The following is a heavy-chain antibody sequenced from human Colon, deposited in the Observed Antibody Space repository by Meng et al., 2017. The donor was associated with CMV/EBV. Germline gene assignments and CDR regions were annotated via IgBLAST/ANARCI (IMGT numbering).Heavy chain of an antibody. Sequence: GGSLRLSCAASGFTFDDYAMHWVRQAPGKGLEWVSGISWNSGSIGYADSVKGRFTISRDNAKNSLYLQMNSLRAEDTALYYCAKAPGYSSSPGYYYGMDVWGQGTTVTVSS. CDR3: AKAPGYSSSPGYYYGMDV. D-gene: IGHD6-13*01. CDR2: ISWNSGSI. V-gene: IGHV3-9*01. CDR1: GFTFDDYA. J-gene: IGHJ6*02.